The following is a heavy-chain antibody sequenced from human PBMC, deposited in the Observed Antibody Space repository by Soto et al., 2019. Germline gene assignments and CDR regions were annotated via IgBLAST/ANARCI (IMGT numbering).Heavy chain of an antibody. CDR1: GFSFGSYA. D-gene: IGHD3-3*01. CDR2: ISGSDGKT. Sequence: GGSLRLACAASGFSFGSYALSWVRQAPGKGLEWVSTISGSDGKTFYADSVKGRFSISRDTSQNTLYLQMNSLRADDTAIYYCARWSYLDYWGQGTRVTVSS. J-gene: IGHJ4*02. V-gene: IGHV3-23*01. CDR3: ARWSYLDY.